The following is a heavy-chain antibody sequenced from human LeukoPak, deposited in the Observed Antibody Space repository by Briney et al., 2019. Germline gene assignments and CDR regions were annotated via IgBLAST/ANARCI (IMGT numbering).Heavy chain of an antibody. Sequence: PGGSLRLSCAASAFTFSRYWMTWVRQAPGKGLEWVANIKEDGSEKYYVDSVKGRFSISRDNTKNSLYLQMNSLRAEDTAVYYCARGEYTSSSYISRDYWGQGTLVTVSS. CDR3: ARGEYTSSSYISRDY. CDR1: AFTFSRYW. V-gene: IGHV3-7*01. J-gene: IGHJ4*02. CDR2: IKEDGSEK. D-gene: IGHD6-13*01.